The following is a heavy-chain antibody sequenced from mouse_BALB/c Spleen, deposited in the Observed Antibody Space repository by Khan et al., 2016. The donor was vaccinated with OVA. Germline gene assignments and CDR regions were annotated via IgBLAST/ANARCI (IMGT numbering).Heavy chain of an antibody. Sequence: VQLQESGPGLVAPSQSLSITCTVSGFSLTGYGVNWVRQPPGKGLEWLGMIWSDGSTDYNSALKSRLSISKDNSKSQVFLKMNSLQTDDTARYYCARELRLGGFAYWGQGTRVTVSA. CDR2: IWSDGST. J-gene: IGHJ3*01. V-gene: IGHV2-6-7*01. D-gene: IGHD1-2*01. CDR1: GFSLTGYG. CDR3: ARELRLGGFAY.